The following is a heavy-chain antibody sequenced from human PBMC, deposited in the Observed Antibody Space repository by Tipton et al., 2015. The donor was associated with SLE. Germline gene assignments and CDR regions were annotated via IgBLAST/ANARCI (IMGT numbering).Heavy chain of an antibody. CDR2: IYYSGST. Sequence: TLSFTCTASGGSISSINYFWGWIRQPPGKGLEWIGTIYYSGSTYYNLSLKSRVTISVDTSRNQFSLRLISVTAADTAVYYCATFSQSRLFDYWGQGRLVTVSS. V-gene: IGHV4-39*07. D-gene: IGHD3-3*02. CDR3: ATFSQSRLFDY. J-gene: IGHJ4*02. CDR1: GGSISSINYF.